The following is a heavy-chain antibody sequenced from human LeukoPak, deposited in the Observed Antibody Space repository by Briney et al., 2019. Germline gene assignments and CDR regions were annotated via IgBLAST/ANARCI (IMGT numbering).Heavy chain of an antibody. CDR1: GFSVRTTY. D-gene: IGHD3-10*01. V-gene: IGHV3-53*01. CDR3: ARAEQEWFGELGFDQ. Sequence: GGSLRLSCAASGFSVRTTYMSWVRQAPGKGLEWVSVLYTGGGTDHADSVKGRFTISRDNAKNSLYLQTNSLRAEDTAVYYCARAEQEWFGELGFDQWGQGTLVIVSS. J-gene: IGHJ4*02. CDR2: LYTGGGT.